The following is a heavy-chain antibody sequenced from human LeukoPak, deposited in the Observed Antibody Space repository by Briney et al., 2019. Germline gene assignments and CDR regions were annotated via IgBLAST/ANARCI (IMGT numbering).Heavy chain of an antibody. Sequence: GGSLRLSCAASGFTFSSYAMHWVRQAPGKGLEWVAVISYDGSNKYYADSVKGRFTISRDNSKNTLYLQMNSLRAEDTAVYYCARDGYWGGAFDIWGQGTMVTVSS. V-gene: IGHV3-30-3*01. J-gene: IGHJ3*02. CDR3: ARDGYWGGAFDI. CDR1: GFTFSSYA. CDR2: ISYDGSNK. D-gene: IGHD7-27*01.